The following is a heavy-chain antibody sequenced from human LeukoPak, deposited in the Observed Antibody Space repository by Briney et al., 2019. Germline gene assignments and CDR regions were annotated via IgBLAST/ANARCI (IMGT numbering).Heavy chain of an antibody. D-gene: IGHD5-12*01. CDR2: LTEDGSQK. V-gene: IGHV3-7*04. CDR3: ARFGLVAAIDY. CDR1: GFTFSMNW. Sequence: PGGSLRLSCAASGFTFSMNWMTSVRPAPGGRLEWVAHLTEDGSQKSYVDSVKGRFTVSRDNSKNSLYLQMNSLRAEDTAVYYCARFGLVAAIDYWGQGSLVTVPS. J-gene: IGHJ4*02.